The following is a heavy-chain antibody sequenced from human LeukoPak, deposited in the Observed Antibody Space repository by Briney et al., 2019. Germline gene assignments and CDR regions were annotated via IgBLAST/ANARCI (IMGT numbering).Heavy chain of an antibody. Sequence: GGSLRLPCAASGFTFSDYYMSWIRQAPGKGLEWVSSISHSGDTSDYADSVKGRFTISRDNSKNTLYLQMNSLSAEDTAMYYCRRQFLVGVSWGPGTLVTVSS. D-gene: IGHD5/OR15-5a*01. CDR1: GFTFSDYY. CDR3: RRQFLVGVS. V-gene: IGHV3-23*01. CDR2: ISHSGDTS. J-gene: IGHJ5*02.